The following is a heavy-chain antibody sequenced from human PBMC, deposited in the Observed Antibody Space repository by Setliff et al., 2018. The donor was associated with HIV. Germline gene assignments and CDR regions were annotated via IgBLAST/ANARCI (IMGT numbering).Heavy chain of an antibody. J-gene: IGHJ6*02. CDR3: ARDTYYTLRGMDV. CDR2: ISSSGNAI. D-gene: IGHD3-10*01. CDR1: GFTFSSYE. V-gene: IGHV3-48*03. Sequence: GGSLRLSCAASGFTFSSYEMNWVRQAPGKGLEWVSYISSSGNAIYYADSVKGRFTISRDNAKNSLYLQTNSLRAEDTDVYYCARDTYYTLRGMDVWGQGTTVTVSS.